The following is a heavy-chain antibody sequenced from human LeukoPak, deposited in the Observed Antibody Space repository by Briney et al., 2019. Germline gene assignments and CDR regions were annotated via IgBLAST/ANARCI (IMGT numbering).Heavy chain of an antibody. Sequence: PGGSLRLSCASSGFTFSNFAMNWVRQAPGKGLEWVSAISGSGGSIYQADSVKGRFTISRDNSKNTLDLQMNSLRAEDTAVYYCARGYSSSYRIDYWGQGTLVTVSS. CDR2: ISGSGGSI. V-gene: IGHV3-23*01. CDR3: ARGYSSSYRIDY. CDR1: GFTFSNFA. D-gene: IGHD6-6*01. J-gene: IGHJ4*02.